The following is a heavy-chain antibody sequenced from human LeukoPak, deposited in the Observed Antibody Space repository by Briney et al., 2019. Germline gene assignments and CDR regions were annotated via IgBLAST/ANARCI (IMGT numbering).Heavy chain of an antibody. CDR1: GYIFSSCC. CDR3: AKIEYSSSVKDY. V-gene: IGHV3-33*06. J-gene: IGHJ4*02. D-gene: IGHD6-6*01. CDR2: IWNDGSKK. Sequence: GGSLRLSCAASGYIFSSCCMHWGRQAPGKGREGVAVIWNDGSKKYYVDSVKGRFTISRDNSKNTLYLQMNSLRAEDTAVYYCAKIEYSSSVKDYWGQGTLVTVSS.